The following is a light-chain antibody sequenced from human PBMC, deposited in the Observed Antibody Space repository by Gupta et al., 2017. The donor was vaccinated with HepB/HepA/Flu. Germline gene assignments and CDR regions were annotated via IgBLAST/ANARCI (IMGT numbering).Light chain of an antibody. J-gene: IGKJ1*01. CDR2: GAS. Sequence: ELVLPPSPGPLSLSPGERATLSCRASQSVSSSYLAWSQQKPGQAPRLLIYGASSRATGIPDRFSGSGSGTDFTLTISRLEPEDVAVYYCQQYGSTPLTFGQGTKVEIK. V-gene: IGKV3-20*01. CDR3: QQYGSTPLT. CDR1: QSVSSSY.